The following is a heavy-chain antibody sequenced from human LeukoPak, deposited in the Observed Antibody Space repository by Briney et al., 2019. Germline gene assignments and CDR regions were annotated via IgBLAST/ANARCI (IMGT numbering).Heavy chain of an antibody. D-gene: IGHD6-13*01. CDR2: ISSSSSTI. V-gene: IGHV3-48*01. CDR3: ARTNPGIAAAGMDYYYYGMDV. CDR1: GFTFSSYS. J-gene: IGHJ6*02. Sequence: GGSLRLSCAASGFTFSSYSMNWVRQAPGKGLEWVSYISSSSSTIYYADSVKGRFTISRDNAKNSLYLQMNSLRAEDTAVYYCARTNPGIAAAGMDYYYYGMDVWGQGTTVTVSS.